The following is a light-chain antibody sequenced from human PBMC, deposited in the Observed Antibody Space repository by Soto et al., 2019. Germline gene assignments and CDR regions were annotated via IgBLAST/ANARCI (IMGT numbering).Light chain of an antibody. CDR1: QRINNY. Sequence: EILLTQSPVTLSLSPGERATLSCRASQRINNYLAWYQQKPGQAPRLLIYDISNRATGIPARFSGSGSGTDFPLTISSLEPEDFAVYYCQQRSNWPPLTFGGGTRVE. J-gene: IGKJ4*01. CDR3: QQRSNWPPLT. V-gene: IGKV3-11*01. CDR2: DIS.